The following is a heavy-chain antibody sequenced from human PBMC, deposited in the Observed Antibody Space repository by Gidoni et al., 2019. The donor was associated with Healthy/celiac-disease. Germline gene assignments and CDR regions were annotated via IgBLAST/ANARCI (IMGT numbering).Heavy chain of an antibody. CDR2: IYSGGST. D-gene: IGHD5-18*01. CDR3: ARDVGTDGYPGGMDV. J-gene: IGHJ6*02. Sequence: EVQLVESGGGLVQPGGSLRLSCAASGFTVSSNYMSWVRQAPGKGLEWVSVIYSGGSTYYADSVKGRFTISRHNSKNTLYLQMNSLRAEDTAVYYCARDVGTDGYPGGMDVWGQGTTVTVSS. V-gene: IGHV3-53*04. CDR1: GFTVSSNY.